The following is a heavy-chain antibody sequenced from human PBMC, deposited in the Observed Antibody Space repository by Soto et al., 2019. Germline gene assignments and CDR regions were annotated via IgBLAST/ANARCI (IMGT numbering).Heavy chain of an antibody. Sequence: EVQLVESGGGLVKPGGSLRLSCAASGFTFSSYSMNWVRQAPGKGLEWVSSISSSSSYIYYADSVKGRFTISRDNAKNSLYLQVNSLRAEDTSVYYCAREGIAAALDYWGQGTLVTVSS. CDR1: GFTFSSYS. D-gene: IGHD6-13*01. CDR2: ISSSSSYI. J-gene: IGHJ4*02. V-gene: IGHV3-21*01. CDR3: AREGIAAALDY.